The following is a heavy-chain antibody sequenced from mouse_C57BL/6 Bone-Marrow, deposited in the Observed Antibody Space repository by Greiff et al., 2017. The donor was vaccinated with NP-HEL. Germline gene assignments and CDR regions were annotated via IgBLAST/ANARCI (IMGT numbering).Heavy chain of an antibody. J-gene: IGHJ4*01. Sequence: VHVKQSGPELVKPGDSVKISCKASGYSFTGYFMNWVMQSHGKSLEWIGRINPYNGDTFYNQKFKGKATLTVDKSSSTAHMELRSLTSEDSAVYYCARSGLRHYYYAMDYWGQGTSVTVSS. CDR3: ARSGLRHYYYAMDY. CDR2: INPYNGDT. V-gene: IGHV1-20*01. CDR1: GYSFTGYF. D-gene: IGHD1-2*01.